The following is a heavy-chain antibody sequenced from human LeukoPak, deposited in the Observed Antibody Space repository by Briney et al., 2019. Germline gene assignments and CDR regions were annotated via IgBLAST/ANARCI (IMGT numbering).Heavy chain of an antibody. J-gene: IGHJ4*02. D-gene: IGHD3-9*01. CDR3: ARVDDMSLFDY. Sequence: SVKVSCKASGGTFSSYTISWVRQAPGQGLEWMGRIIPILGIANYAQKFQGRVTVTADKSTSTTYMALSSLRSEDTAVYYCARVDDMSLFDYWGQGTLVTVSS. CDR2: IIPILGIA. V-gene: IGHV1-69*02. CDR1: GGTFSSYT.